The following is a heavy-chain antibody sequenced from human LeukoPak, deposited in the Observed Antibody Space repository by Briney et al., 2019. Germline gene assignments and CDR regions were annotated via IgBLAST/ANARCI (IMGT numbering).Heavy chain of an antibody. J-gene: IGHJ6*02. V-gene: IGHV4-59*01. D-gene: IGHD7-27*01. CDR3: ARTGKNWESGYGMDV. CDR2: IYHSGNT. CDR1: GGSISPYF. Sequence: SETLSLTCTVSGGSISPYFWSWIRQPPGKGLELIGYIYHSGNTNYNPSLKSRVTISVDTSKNQFSLKLSSVTATGTAVYYCARTGKNWESGYGMDVWGQGTTVTVSS.